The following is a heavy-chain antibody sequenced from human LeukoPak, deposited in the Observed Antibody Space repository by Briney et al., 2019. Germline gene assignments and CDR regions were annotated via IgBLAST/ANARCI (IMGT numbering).Heavy chain of an antibody. Sequence: GGSLRLSCAASGFTFSSYAMSWVRQAPGKGLEWVSAISGSGGSTYYADSVKGRFTISRDNSKNTLYLQMNSLRAEDTATYYCARSPYYDILAGFYYYFDYWGQGTLVTVSS. CDR2: ISGSGGST. J-gene: IGHJ4*02. CDR3: ARSPYYDILAGFYYYFDY. V-gene: IGHV3-23*01. D-gene: IGHD3-9*01. CDR1: GFTFSSYA.